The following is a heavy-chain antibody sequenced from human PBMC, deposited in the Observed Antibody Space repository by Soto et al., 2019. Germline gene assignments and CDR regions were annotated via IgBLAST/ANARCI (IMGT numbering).Heavy chain of an antibody. CDR1: GFTFNSYN. J-gene: IGHJ4*02. CDR3: ARDRDNGSGPYYIDY. D-gene: IGHD3-10*01. Sequence: EVHLVESGGGLVKPGGSLRLSCAASGFTFNSYNMNWVRQAPGKGLEWVSSISRGGTYIYYADSVKGRFTISRDNAKNSLYLQLSSLKGEDTAVYYCARDRDNGSGPYYIDYWGQGTLVTVSS. CDR2: ISRGGTYI. V-gene: IGHV3-21*01.